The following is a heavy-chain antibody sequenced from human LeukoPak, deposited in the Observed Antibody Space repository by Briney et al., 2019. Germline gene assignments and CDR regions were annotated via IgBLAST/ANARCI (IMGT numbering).Heavy chain of an antibody. CDR3: AGGISMVRGADY. J-gene: IGHJ4*02. CDR1: GFTFSTYW. CDR2: IKQDGSEK. Sequence: PGGSLRPSCAASGFTFSTYWMTWVRQAPGKGLEWVANIKQDGSEKNYVDSVKGRFTISRDNAENSLYLQMNTLSADDTAVYFCAGGISMVRGADYWGQGTLVTVSS. D-gene: IGHD3-10*01. V-gene: IGHV3-7*04.